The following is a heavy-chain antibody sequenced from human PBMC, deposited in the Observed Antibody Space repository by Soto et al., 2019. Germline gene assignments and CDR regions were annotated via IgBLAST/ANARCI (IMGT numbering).Heavy chain of an antibody. Sequence: SETLSLTCSVSGDSISNSRFYWAWIRQPPGEGLEWIGSIYHTGNAYYNPSLKSRVTISVDTSKNQFSLMLTSVTAADAALYYCARDFFDSSDYTTNWFDPWGQGTLVTVPS. V-gene: IGHV4-39*01. CDR2: IYHTGNA. D-gene: IGHD3-22*01. CDR3: ARDFFDSSDYTTNWFDP. J-gene: IGHJ5*02. CDR1: GDSISNSRFY.